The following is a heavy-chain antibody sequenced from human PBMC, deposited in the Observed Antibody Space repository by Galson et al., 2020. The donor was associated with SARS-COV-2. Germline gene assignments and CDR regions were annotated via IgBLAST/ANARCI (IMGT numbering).Heavy chain of an antibody. V-gene: IGHV3-30*04. CDR2: ISYDGSNK. Sequence: GESLKISCAASGFTFSSYAMHWVRQAPGKGLEWVAVISYDGSNKYYADSVKGRFTISRDNSKNTLYLQMNSLRAEDTAVYYCARDEGALVLFYYYGMDVWGQGTTVTVSS. D-gene: IGHD6-6*01. J-gene: IGHJ6*02. CDR1: GFTFSSYA. CDR3: ARDEGALVLFYYYGMDV.